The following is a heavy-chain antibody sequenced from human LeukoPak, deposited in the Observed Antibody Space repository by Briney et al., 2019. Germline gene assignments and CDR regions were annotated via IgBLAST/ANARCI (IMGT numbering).Heavy chain of an antibody. J-gene: IGHJ4*02. CDR2: ISPSGGST. V-gene: IGHV1-46*01. CDR3: ARSPHILTGENFDY. Sequence: EASVKVSCKAFGYTFTSNYMHWVRQAPGQGPEWMGVISPSGGSTTYAQKFQGRVTLTRDMSTSTDYLELSSLRSEDTAVYYCARSPHILTGENFDYWGQGTLVTVSS. CDR1: GYTFTSNY. D-gene: IGHD3-9*01.